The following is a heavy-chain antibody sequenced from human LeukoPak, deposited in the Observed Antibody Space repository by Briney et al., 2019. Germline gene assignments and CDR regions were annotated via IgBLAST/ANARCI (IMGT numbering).Heavy chain of an antibody. Sequence: SETLSLTCTVSGGSISSSSYYWGWIRQPPGKGLEWIGSIYYSGSTYYNPSLKSQVTISVDTSKNQFSLKLSSVTVANTAVYYCARSRDDYGDYAEAFDIWGQGTMVTVSS. V-gene: IGHV4-39*01. J-gene: IGHJ3*02. CDR3: ARSRDDYGDYAEAFDI. CDR2: IYYSGST. D-gene: IGHD4-17*01. CDR1: GGSISSSSYY.